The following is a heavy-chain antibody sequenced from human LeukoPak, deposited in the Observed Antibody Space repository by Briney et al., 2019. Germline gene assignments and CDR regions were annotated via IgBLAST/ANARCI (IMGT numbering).Heavy chain of an antibody. D-gene: IGHD1-26*01. Sequence: PGGSLRLSCAASGFTFSSYAMSWGRQAPGKGPEWVSAISGSGGSTYYADSVKGRFTISRDNSKNTLYLQMNSLRAEDTAVYYCAKDFVLLGAMGATFFDYWGQGTLVTVSS. CDR2: ISGSGGST. CDR1: GFTFSSYA. V-gene: IGHV3-23*01. J-gene: IGHJ4*02. CDR3: AKDFVLLGAMGATFFDY.